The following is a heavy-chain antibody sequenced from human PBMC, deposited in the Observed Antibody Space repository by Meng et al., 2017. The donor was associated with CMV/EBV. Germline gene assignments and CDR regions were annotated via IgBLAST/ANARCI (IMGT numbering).Heavy chain of an antibody. CDR3: ARDDLKYSGSYSTDY. D-gene: IGHD1-26*01. Sequence: ASVKVSCKASGYTFTSYGISWVRQAPGQGLEWMGWISAYNGNTNYAQKLQGRVTMTTDTSTSTVYMELRSLRSDDTAVYYCARDDLKYSGSYSTDYWGQGTLVTVSS. CDR2: ISAYNGNT. J-gene: IGHJ4*02. V-gene: IGHV1-18*01. CDR1: GYTFTSYG.